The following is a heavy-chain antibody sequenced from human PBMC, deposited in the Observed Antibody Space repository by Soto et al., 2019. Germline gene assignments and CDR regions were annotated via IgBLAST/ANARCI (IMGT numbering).Heavy chain of an antibody. Sequence: QVQLVQSGAELKKPGSSVKVSCKASGGTFSSYAISWVRQAPGQGLEWMGGIIPIFCTANSAQKFQGRVTITADKSTSTAYIELSSLMSEDTAVYYCAHLRGIAVAGAITYYYGMDVWGQGTTVNVSS. CDR1: GGTFSSYA. V-gene: IGHV1-69*06. D-gene: IGHD6-19*01. J-gene: IGHJ6*02. CDR2: IIPIFCTA. CDR3: AHLRGIAVAGAITYYYGMDV.